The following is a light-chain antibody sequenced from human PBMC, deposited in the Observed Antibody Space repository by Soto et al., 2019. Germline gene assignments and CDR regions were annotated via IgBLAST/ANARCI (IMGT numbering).Light chain of an antibody. CDR3: QSTDSSGTYVV. CDR2: KDS. Sequence: SYELTQPPSVSESPGQTASITCSGAALPKQYAYWYQQKPGQAPVLVIYKDSERPSGIPDRFSGSSSGTTVTLTISGVQAEDEADYYCQSTDSSGTYVVFCGGTKLTVL. J-gene: IGLJ2*01. V-gene: IGLV3-25*02. CDR1: ALPKQY.